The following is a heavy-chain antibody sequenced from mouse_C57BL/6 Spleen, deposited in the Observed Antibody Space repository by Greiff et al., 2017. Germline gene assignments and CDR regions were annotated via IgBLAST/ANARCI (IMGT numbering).Heavy chain of an antibody. J-gene: IGHJ2*01. D-gene: IGHD1-1*01. CDR3: ARVLLRYRGYFDY. Sequence: EVQLQESGPGLVKPSQSLSLTCSVTGYSITSGYYWNWIRQFPGNKLEWMGYISYDGSNNYNPSLKNRISITRDTSKHQFFLKLNSVTTEDTATYYCARVLLRYRGYFDYWGQGTTLTVSS. CDR2: ISYDGSN. CDR1: GYSITSGYY. V-gene: IGHV3-6*01.